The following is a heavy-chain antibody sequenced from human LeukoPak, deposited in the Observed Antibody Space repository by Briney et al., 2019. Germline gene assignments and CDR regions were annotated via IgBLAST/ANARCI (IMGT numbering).Heavy chain of an antibody. CDR2: ISAYNGNT. V-gene: IGHV1-18*01. J-gene: IGHJ4*02. D-gene: IGHD5-24*01. CDR3: ARYGRDGYTCDY. CDR1: GYTFTSYG. Sequence: ASVKVSCKASGYTFTSYGISWVRQAPGQGLEWMRWISAYNGNTNYAQKLQGRVTMTTDTSTSTAYMELRSLRSDGTAVYYCARYGRDGYTCDYWGQGTLVTVSS.